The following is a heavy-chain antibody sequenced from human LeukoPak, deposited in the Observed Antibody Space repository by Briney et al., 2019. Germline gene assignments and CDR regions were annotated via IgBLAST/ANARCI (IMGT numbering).Heavy chain of an antibody. CDR1: GFTFSSYA. V-gene: IGHV3-30-3*01. CDR3: ARVARAKGPGLAY. J-gene: IGHJ4*02. Sequence: PGGSLRLSCTASGFTFSSYAMHWVRQAPGKGLEWVAVISYDGSNKYYADSVKGRFTISRDNSKNTLYLQMNSLGAEDTAVYYCARVARAKGPGLAYWGQGTLVTVSS. CDR2: ISYDGSNK.